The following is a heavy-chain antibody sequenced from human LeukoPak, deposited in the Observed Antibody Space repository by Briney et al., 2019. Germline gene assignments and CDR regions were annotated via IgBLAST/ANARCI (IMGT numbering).Heavy chain of an antibody. J-gene: IGHJ3*02. Sequence: GGSLRLSCAASGFTVSSNYMSWVRQAPGKGLEWVSVIYSGGSTYYADSVKGRFTISRDNSKNTLYLQMNSLRAEDTAVYYCARDRNWNDEAFDIWGQGTMVTVSS. D-gene: IGHD1-1*01. CDR1: GFTVSSNY. CDR2: IYSGGST. V-gene: IGHV3-53*01. CDR3: ARDRNWNDEAFDI.